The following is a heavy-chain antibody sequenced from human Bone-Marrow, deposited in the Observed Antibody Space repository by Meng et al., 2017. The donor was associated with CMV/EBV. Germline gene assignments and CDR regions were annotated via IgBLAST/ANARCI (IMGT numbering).Heavy chain of an antibody. CDR2: IIPIFGTA. Sequence: SVKVSCKASGGTFSSYAISWVRQAPGQGLEWMGGIIPIFGTANYAQKFQGRVTITTDESTSTAYMELSSLRSEDTAVYYCARDPELVLPAAIRAHYYYYGMDVWGRGTTVTVSS. J-gene: IGHJ6*02. CDR1: GGTFSSYA. D-gene: IGHD2-2*02. CDR3: ARDPELVLPAAIRAHYYYYGMDV. V-gene: IGHV1-69*05.